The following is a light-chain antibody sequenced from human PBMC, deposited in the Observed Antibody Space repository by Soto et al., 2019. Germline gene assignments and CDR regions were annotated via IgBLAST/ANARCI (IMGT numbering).Light chain of an antibody. CDR1: QSLVYSDGNTY. CDR3: IQSTHWPLT. J-gene: IGKJ4*01. V-gene: IGKV2-30*01. Sequence: DVVMTQSPLSLPVTLGQPASISCRSSQSLVYSDGNTYLNWFQQRPGQSPRRLIYKVSNRDSGVPDRFSGSGSVTDFTLKISRVEAVDGGVYCCIQSTHWPLTCGGGTKVEIK. CDR2: KVS.